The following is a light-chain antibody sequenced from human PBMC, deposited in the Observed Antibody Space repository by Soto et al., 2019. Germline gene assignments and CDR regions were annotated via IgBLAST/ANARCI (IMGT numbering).Light chain of an antibody. V-gene: IGKV1-39*01. Sequence: DIQMTQSPSSLSASVGDRVTITCRASQGISTSLNWYQQKPGKAPKLLIHTTSSLQRGVPSRFSGSGSGTVFPPTISMLHADVVASYCRQHSYGTPTFGEGTKVEIK. J-gene: IGKJ4*01. CDR2: TTS. CDR3: QHSYGTPT. CDR1: QGISTS.